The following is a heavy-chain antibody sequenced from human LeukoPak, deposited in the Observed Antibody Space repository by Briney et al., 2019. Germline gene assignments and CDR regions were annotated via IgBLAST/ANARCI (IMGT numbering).Heavy chain of an antibody. CDR2: ISGSGGST. J-gene: IGHJ4*02. CDR3: AKALGDYYGSGSYPGDY. Sequence: GGSLRLSCAASGFTFSSYAMSWVRQAPGKGLEWVSAISGSGGSTYYADSVKGRFTISRDNSKNTLYLQMNSLRAEDTAVYYCAKALGDYYGSGSYPGDYWGQGTLVTVSS. CDR1: GFTFSSYA. V-gene: IGHV3-23*01. D-gene: IGHD3-10*01.